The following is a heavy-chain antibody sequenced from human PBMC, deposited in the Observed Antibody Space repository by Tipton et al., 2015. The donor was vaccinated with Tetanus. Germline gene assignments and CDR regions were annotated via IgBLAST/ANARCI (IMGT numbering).Heavy chain of an antibody. Sequence: TLSLTCTVSGGSISSSSHYWAWIRQHPGKGLEWIGNILYSGSTFYNPSLKSRVIISVDTSKYHFSLKLPSVTAADTAVYFCARGSRSGWYLLDRWGQGTLVTVSS. CDR2: ILYSGST. CDR3: ARGSRSGWYLLDR. J-gene: IGHJ5*02. CDR1: GGSISSSSHY. D-gene: IGHD6-19*01. V-gene: IGHV4-31*03.